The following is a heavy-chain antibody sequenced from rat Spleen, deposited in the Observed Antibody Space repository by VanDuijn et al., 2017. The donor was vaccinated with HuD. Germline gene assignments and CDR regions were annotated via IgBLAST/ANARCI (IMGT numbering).Heavy chain of an antibody. V-gene: IGHV5-25*01. D-gene: IGHD1-5*01. CDR2: ISTSGGST. J-gene: IGHJ2*01. Sequence: EVQLVESGGGLVQPGRSLKLSCAASGFTFSNYDMAWVRQAPTKGLEWVASISTSGGSTYYRDSVKGRFTVSSDNAKSTLYLQMDSLRSEDTATYYCARRGYKGDYWGQGVMVTVSS. CDR1: GFTFSNYD. CDR3: ARRGYKGDY.